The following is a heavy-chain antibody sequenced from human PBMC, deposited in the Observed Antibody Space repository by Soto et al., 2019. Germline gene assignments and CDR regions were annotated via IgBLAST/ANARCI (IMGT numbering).Heavy chain of an antibody. CDR1: GFTFSDYA. D-gene: IGHD6-19*01. J-gene: IGHJ4*02. V-gene: IGHV3-30*18. CDR3: AKGGRQWLVTSDLNF. CDR2: VSHDGRNT. Sequence: VQLVESGGGVVQPGRSLRLSCAASGFTFSDYAMHWVRQAPGKGLEWVAVVSHDGRNTHYADSVKVRFTISRDSSKHTVSLEMTSLRAEDTVVYYCAKGGRQWLVTSDLNFWGQGALVTVSS.